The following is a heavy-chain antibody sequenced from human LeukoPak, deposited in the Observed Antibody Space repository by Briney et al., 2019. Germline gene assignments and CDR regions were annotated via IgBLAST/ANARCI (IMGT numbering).Heavy chain of an antibody. D-gene: IGHD6-19*01. CDR2: IYYSGST. J-gene: IGHJ5*02. Sequence: SETLSHTCTVSGGSISSYHWSWIRQPPGKGLEWIGYIYYSGSTNYNPSLKSRVTISVDTSKNQFSLKLRSVTAADTAVYYCARQDGGWYSGWFDPWGQGTLVTVSS. V-gene: IGHV4-59*08. CDR3: ARQDGGWYSGWFDP. CDR1: GGSISSYH.